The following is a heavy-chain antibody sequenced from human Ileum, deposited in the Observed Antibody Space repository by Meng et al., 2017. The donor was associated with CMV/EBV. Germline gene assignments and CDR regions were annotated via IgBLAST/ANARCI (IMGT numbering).Heavy chain of an antibody. D-gene: IGHD1-1*01. V-gene: IGHV3-7*01. CDR2: IKQDGNEN. J-gene: IGHJ3*02. Sequence: GGPLRLSCVASGFTFSMYWMTWVRQAPGKGLEWVANIKQDGNENYYVDSVKGRFTISRDNAKDSLYLQMNSLRAEDTAVYYCARARGGFSSNWPRGGAFDIWGQGTMVTVSS. CDR1: GFTFSMYW. CDR3: ARARGGFSSNWPRGGAFDI.